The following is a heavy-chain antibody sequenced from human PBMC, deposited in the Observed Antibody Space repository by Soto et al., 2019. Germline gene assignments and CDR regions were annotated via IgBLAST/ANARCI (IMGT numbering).Heavy chain of an antibody. Sequence: GASVKVSCKASGYTFTGYYMHWVRQAPGQGLEWMGWINPNSGGTNYAQKFQGWVTMTRDTSISTAYMELSRLRSDDTAVYYCARDGYSYGYYGDYYYYYMGVWGKGTTVTVSS. J-gene: IGHJ6*03. D-gene: IGHD5-18*01. CDR3: ARDGYSYGYYGDYYYYYMGV. V-gene: IGHV1-2*04. CDR2: INPNSGGT. CDR1: GYTFTGYY.